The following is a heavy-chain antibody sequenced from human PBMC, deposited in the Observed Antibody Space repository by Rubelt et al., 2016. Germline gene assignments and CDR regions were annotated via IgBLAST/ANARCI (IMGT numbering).Heavy chain of an antibody. V-gene: IGHV3-15*01. J-gene: IGHJ4*02. Sequence: LQLQESGPGLVRPSETLSLTCTVSGGSISSSTHYWGWVRQPPGKGLEWVGRITSQNNGGTTDYAAPAKGRFRISRDDGANTMYLKRGSLETEDTAVYFCTTDREDGDYGLDFWGRGTLVTVSS. D-gene: IGHD4-17*01. CDR2: ITSQNNGGTT. CDR3: TTDREDGDYGLDF. CDR1: GGSISSSTHY.